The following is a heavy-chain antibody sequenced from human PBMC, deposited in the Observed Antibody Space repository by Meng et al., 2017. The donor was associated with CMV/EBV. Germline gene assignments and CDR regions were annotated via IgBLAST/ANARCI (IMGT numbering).Heavy chain of an antibody. D-gene: IGHD2-2*01. CDR3: ARGLRGSSRPIYYGMDV. CDR1: GYTFTGYY. V-gene: IGHV1-2*02. CDR2: INPNSGGT. J-gene: IGHJ6*02. Sequence: ASVKVSCKASGYTFTGYYMHWVRQAPGQGLEWMGWINPNSGGTNYAQKFQGRVTMTRDTSISTAYMELSRLRSDDTAVYYCARGLRGSSRPIYYGMDVWGQGTTVTVSS.